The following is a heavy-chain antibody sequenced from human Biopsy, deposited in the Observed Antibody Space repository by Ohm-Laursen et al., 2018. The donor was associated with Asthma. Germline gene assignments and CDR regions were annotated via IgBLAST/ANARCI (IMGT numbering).Heavy chain of an antibody. CDR2: IKKDGSEK. V-gene: IGHV3-7*03. D-gene: IGHD3-9*01. J-gene: IGHJ5*02. CDR3: AKAERYFDWYWFDP. Sequence: SLRLSCTASGFTFSSYWMSWVRQAPGKGLEWVANIKKDGSEKYYVDSVKGRFTISRDNAKNSLYLHMNSLRAEDTAVYYCAKAERYFDWYWFDPWGQGTLVTVSS. CDR1: GFTFSSYW.